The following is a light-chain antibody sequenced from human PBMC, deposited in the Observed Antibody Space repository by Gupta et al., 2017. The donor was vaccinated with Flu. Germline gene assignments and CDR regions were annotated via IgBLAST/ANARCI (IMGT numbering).Light chain of an antibody. Sequence: TLSLSPGERATLSCKASQSVSSTHLAWYQQKPGQAPRLLIYGASNRATGIPDRFSGSGSGTNFTLTISRLEPEDFAVYYCQQYGSSPPITFGQGTRLEIK. V-gene: IGKV3-20*01. CDR3: QQYGSSPPIT. CDR1: QSVSSTH. CDR2: GAS. J-gene: IGKJ5*01.